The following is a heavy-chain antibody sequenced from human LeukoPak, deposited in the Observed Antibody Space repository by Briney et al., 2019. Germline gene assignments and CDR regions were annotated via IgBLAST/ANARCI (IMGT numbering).Heavy chain of an antibody. CDR3: AKDISPNDNSWSGTDY. CDR1: GYTFTGYY. D-gene: IGHD6-13*01. Sequence: GASVKVSCKASGYTFTGYYMHWVRQAPGQGLEWMGWINPNSGGTNYAQKFQGRVTMTRDTSISTAYVELSRLRSDDTAVFYCAKDISPNDNSWSGTDYWGQGTLVTVPS. CDR2: INPNSGGT. J-gene: IGHJ4*02. V-gene: IGHV1-2*02.